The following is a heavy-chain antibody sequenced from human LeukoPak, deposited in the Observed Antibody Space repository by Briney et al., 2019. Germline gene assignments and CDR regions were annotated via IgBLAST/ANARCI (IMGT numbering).Heavy chain of an antibody. CDR2: VYTSGSN. CDR3: ARLYCRDGSCYSGLGSADY. J-gene: IGHJ4*02. Sequence: SETLSLTCTVSGGSISSYYWSWIRQPAGKGLEWIGRVYTSGSNNYNPSLKSRVTMSVDTSKNQFSRKLSSVTAADTADFYCARLYCRDGSCYSGLGSADYWGQGTLVTVSS. D-gene: IGHD2-15*01. V-gene: IGHV4-4*07. CDR1: GGSISSYY.